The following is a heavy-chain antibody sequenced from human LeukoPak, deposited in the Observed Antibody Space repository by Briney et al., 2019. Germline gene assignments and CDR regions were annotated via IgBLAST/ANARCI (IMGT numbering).Heavy chain of an antibody. CDR1: GGSISSSSYY. J-gene: IGHJ6*03. CDR2: IYYSGST. D-gene: IGHD1-26*01. Sequence: PSGTLSLTCTVSGGSISSSSYYWGWIRQPPGKGLEWIGSIYYSGSTYYNPSLKSRVTISVDTSKNQFSLKLSSVTAADTAVYYCARETTTLNYYYYMDVWGKGTTVTVSS. V-gene: IGHV4-39*07. CDR3: ARETTTLNYYYYMDV.